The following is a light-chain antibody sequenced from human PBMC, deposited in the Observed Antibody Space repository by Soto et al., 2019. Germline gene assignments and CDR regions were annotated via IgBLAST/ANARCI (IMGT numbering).Light chain of an antibody. CDR2: EAS. J-gene: IGKJ1*01. CDR1: QNIGVW. V-gene: IGKV1-5*03. CDR3: QQYNDYSWT. Sequence: IPMTQSPSTLSASVGDRVAIACRASQNIGVWLAWYQQKPGKAPRFLIYEASSLESGVPSRFSGSGSGTEFTLTISSLQPDDFATYYCQQYNDYSWTFGQGTQVEMK.